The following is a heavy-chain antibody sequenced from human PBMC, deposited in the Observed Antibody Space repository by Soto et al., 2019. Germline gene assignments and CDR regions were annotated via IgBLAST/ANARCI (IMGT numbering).Heavy chain of an antibody. D-gene: IGHD3-3*01. CDR1: GYTFTSYD. CDR2: INPSGGST. V-gene: IGHV1-46*03. J-gene: IGHJ6*03. CDR3: ARVGYDFWSGYLYNYYYYYMDV. Sequence: ASVKVSCKASGYTFTSYDMHWVRQAPGQGLERMGIINPSGGSTSYAQKFQGRVTMTRDTSTSTVYMELSSLRSEDTAVYYCARVGYDFWSGYLYNYYYYYMDVWGKGTTVTVSS.